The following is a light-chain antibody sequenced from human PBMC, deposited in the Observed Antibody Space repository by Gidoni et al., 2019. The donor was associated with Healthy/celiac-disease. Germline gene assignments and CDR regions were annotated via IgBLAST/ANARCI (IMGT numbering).Light chain of an antibody. J-gene: IGKJ1*01. CDR2: AAS. Sequence: IRIRQPPSSLSASTGDRVTITCRASQGISSYLAWYQQKPGKAPKLLIYAASTLQSGVPSRVSSRGSGTDFTLTISCLQSEDFATYYCQQYDSYPRTFGQGTKVEIK. V-gene: IGKV1-8*01. CDR3: QQYDSYPRT. CDR1: QGISSY.